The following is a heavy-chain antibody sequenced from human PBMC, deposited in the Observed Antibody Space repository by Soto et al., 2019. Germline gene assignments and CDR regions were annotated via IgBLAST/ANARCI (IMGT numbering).Heavy chain of an antibody. CDR1: CVAFASNG. D-gene: IGHD1-20*01. J-gene: IGHJ5*02. Sequence: GAPAKVSCDACCVAFASNGMRWARQAPGQGLEWMGWISAYNGNTNYAQKLQGRVTMTTDTSTSTAYMELRSLRSDDTAVYYCARDITTFWFDPWGQGTLVTVSS. CDR3: ARDITTFWFDP. CDR2: ISAYNGNT. V-gene: IGHV1-18*04.